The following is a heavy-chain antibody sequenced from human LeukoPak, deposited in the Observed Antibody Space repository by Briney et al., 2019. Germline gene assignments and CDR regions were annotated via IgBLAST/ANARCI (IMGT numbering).Heavy chain of an antibody. CDR1: GFTFDDYA. D-gene: IGHD6-19*01. Sequence: GGSLRLSCAASGFTFDDYAMHWVRQAPGKGLEWVSGISWNSGSIGYADSVKGRFTISRDNAKNSLYLQMNSLRAEDTALYYCAKDMGYSSGWLVGYYYYGMDVWGQGTTVTVSS. J-gene: IGHJ6*02. V-gene: IGHV3-9*01. CDR3: AKDMGYSSGWLVGYYYYGMDV. CDR2: ISWNSGSI.